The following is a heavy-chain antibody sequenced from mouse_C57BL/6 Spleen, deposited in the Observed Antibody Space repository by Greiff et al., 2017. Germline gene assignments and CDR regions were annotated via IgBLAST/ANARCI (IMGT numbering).Heavy chain of an antibody. CDR2: IYPGDGDT. CDR3: ARENKAYYSNYGYFDV. D-gene: IGHD2-5*01. CDR1: GYAFSSSW. J-gene: IGHJ1*03. V-gene: IGHV1-82*01. Sequence: QVHVKQSGPELVKPGASVKISCKASGYAFSSSWMNWVKQRPGKGLEWIGRIYPGDGDTNYNGKFKGKATLTADKSSSTAYMQLSSLTAEDSAVYFCARENKAYYSNYGYFDVWGTVTTVTVSS.